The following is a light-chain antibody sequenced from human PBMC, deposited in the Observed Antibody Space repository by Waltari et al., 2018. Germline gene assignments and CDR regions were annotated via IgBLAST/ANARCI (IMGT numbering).Light chain of an antibody. CDR2: GVY. Sequence: QSALTQPASVSGSPGQSITISCTGSSPDIGGYNSVSWYQQYPGKAPKVLIYGVYNRPSGVSDRFSGSKLENTASLTISGLRAEDEAAYFCCSYTSISTVVFGGGTKVTVL. V-gene: IGLV2-14*03. J-gene: IGLJ2*01. CDR1: SPDIGGYNS. CDR3: CSYTSISTVV.